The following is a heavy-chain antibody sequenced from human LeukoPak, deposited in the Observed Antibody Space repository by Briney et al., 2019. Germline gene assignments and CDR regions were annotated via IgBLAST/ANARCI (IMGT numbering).Heavy chain of an antibody. J-gene: IGHJ6*03. V-gene: IGHV4-4*07. CDR2: IYTSEST. CDR3: AREKGPYYYYYMDV. CDR1: GGSISRYY. Sequence: SETLSLTCTVAGGSISRYYGSWIRQPAGKGLEWIGRIYTSESTNYNPALKSRVTMSVDTSKNQFPLKLSSVTAADTAVYYCAREKGPYYYYYMDVWGKGTTVTVSS.